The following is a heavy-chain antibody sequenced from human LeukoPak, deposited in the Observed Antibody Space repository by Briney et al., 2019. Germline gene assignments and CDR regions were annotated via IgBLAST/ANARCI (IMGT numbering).Heavy chain of an antibody. J-gene: IGHJ4*02. CDR1: GYTFTSYD. CDR2: MNPNRGNT. D-gene: IGHD4-23*01. CDR3: ARARGGNLDY. Sequence: ASVKVSCKASGYTFTSYDIDWVRQATGQGLEWMGWMNPNRGNTGYAQNFQGRVTMTRNTSISTAYMELSSLRSEDTAVYYCARARGGNLDYWGQGTLVTVSS. V-gene: IGHV1-8*01.